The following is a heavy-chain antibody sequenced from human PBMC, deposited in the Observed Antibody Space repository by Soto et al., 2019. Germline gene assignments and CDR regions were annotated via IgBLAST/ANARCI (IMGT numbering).Heavy chain of an antibody. J-gene: IGHJ5*02. Sequence: QVHLVESGGGVVQPGRSLRLSCAASGFTFSTFALHWVRQAPGEGLEWVALISHDGRIEKYADSVKGRFTISRDNSKNTLYTQMGSLRLADTGVYYCARDGLPDDFRSGGYWFDPWGQGNQVTVSS. CDR3: ARDGLPDDFRSGGYWFDP. V-gene: IGHV3-30-3*01. CDR1: GFTFSTFA. CDR2: ISHDGRIE. D-gene: IGHD3-3*01.